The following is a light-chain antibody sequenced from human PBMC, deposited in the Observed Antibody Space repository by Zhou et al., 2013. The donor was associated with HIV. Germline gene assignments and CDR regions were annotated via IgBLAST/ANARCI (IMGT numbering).Light chain of an antibody. J-gene: IGKJ2*01. V-gene: IGKV3-20*01. CDR3: QQCNNWPPT. Sequence: EIVLTQSPGTLSLSPGERATLSCRASQSVSSSYLAWYQQKPGQAPSLLIYGASTRATGIPDRFSGSGSGTDFTLTISRLEPEDFAVYYCQQCNNWPPTFGQGTKLEI. CDR2: GAS. CDR1: QSVSSSY.